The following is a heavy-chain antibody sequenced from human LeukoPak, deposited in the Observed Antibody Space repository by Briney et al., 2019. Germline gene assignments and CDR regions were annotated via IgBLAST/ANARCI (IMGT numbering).Heavy chain of an antibody. Sequence: SETLSLTCAVYGGSFSVYYWSWIRQPPGKGLEWIGEINHSGSTNYNPSLKSRVTISVDTSKNRFSLKLSSVTAADTAVYYCARGRVVVVAATIAYYYYYGMDVWGQGTTVTVSS. J-gene: IGHJ6*02. CDR3: ARGRVVVVAATIAYYYYYGMDV. CDR2: INHSGST. D-gene: IGHD2-15*01. V-gene: IGHV4-34*01. CDR1: GGSFSVYY.